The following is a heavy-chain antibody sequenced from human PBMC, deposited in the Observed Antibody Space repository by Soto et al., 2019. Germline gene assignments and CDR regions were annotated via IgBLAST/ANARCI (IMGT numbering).Heavy chain of an antibody. CDR1: GGTFSNYA. D-gene: IGHD1-7*01. J-gene: IGHJ6*02. CDR3: ARAPYNWNYEGGYYYYGMDV. V-gene: IGHV1-69*12. Sequence: QVQLVQSGAEVKKPGSSVKVSCKASGGTFSNYAINWVRQAPGQGLEWMGGIIPIFGTANYAQKFQGRVTITADESTSTAYMELSSLRSEDTAVYYCARAPYNWNYEGGYYYYGMDVWGQGTTVTVSS. CDR2: IIPIFGTA.